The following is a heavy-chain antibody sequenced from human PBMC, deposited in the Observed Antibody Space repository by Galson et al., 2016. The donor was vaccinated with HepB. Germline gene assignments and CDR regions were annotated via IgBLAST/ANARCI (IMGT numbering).Heavy chain of an antibody. CDR1: GGSIGSGNHY. CDR3: AREGLTYPHWFDP. CDR2: ISYTGST. J-gene: IGHJ5*02. D-gene: IGHD1-20*01. V-gene: IGHV4-31*03. Sequence: TLSLTCSVSGGSIGSGNHYWNWIRQHPGKGLEYIGYISYTGSTYYNPSLKSRVTISVDTSKNQFSLKLSSLTAADTAVYYWAREGLTYPHWFDPWGQGTLVTVSS.